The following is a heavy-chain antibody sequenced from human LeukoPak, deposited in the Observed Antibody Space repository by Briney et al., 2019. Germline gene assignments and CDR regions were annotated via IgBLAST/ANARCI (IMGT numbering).Heavy chain of an antibody. CDR1: GVNVNSNY. CDR2: IYSGVGT. CDR3: VRDRELGIGLS. D-gene: IGHD2-21*01. Sequence: GGSLRLSCAASGVNVNSNYMSWVRQAPGKGLEWVSVIYSGVGTFYAGSVKGRFPISRDNSKNSLYLQMNSLRAEDTAVYYCVRDRELGIGLSWGQGTLVTVSS. J-gene: IGHJ5*02. V-gene: IGHV3-53*01.